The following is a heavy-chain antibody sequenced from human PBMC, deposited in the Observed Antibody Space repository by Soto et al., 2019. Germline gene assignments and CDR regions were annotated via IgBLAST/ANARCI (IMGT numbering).Heavy chain of an antibody. CDR1: GDSVSSGSYY. Sequence: SETLSLTCTVSGDSVSSGSYYWSWIRQPPGKGLEWIGYVYYTGSTSYNPSLKRRVTFSADSSRGQFSLRLNSVTAADTAVYYCARTVLGPDLLADSFVDYYYYMDVWGQGTTVTVSS. CDR2: VYYTGST. J-gene: IGHJ6*03. V-gene: IGHV4-61*01. CDR3: ARTVLGPDLLADSFVDYYYYMDV. D-gene: IGHD3-9*01.